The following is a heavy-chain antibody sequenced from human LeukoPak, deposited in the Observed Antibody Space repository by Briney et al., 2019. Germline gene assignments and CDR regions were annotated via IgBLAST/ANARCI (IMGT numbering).Heavy chain of an antibody. CDR2: IYPSDSDT. J-gene: IGHJ4*02. CDR3: ARHKRSLPYDF. CDR1: GYSFTSNW. V-gene: IGHV5-51*01. D-gene: IGHD3-3*01. Sequence: GESLKISCKGSGYSFTSNWIGWVRQLPGKGLEWMGIIYPSDSDTRYSPSFQGQVTISADKSINTAYLQWSSLKASDTAMYYCARHKRSLPYDFWGQGTLVTVSS.